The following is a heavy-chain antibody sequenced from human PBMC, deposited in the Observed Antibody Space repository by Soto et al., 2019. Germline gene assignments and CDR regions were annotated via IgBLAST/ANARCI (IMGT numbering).Heavy chain of an antibody. J-gene: IGHJ5*02. V-gene: IGHV4-59*01. CDR2: IYYSGST. D-gene: IGHD6-19*01. CDR3: ARKYSSGLNWFDP. CDR1: GGSISSYY. Sequence: SETLSLTCTVSGGSISSYYWSWIRQPPGKGLEWIGYIYYSGSTNYNPSLKSRVTISVDTSKNQFSLKLSSVTAADTAVYYCARKYSSGLNWFDPWGQGXLVTVYS.